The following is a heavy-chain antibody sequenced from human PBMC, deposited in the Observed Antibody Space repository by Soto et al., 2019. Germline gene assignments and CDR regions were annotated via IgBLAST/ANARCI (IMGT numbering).Heavy chain of an antibody. CDR2: LIPIFGTA. Sequence: QVQLVQSGAEVKKPGSSVKVSCKASGGTFSSYAISWVRQAPGQGLEWMGGLIPIFGTANYAQKFQGRVTITADESTSTAYMEPGRLRSEDTAVYYCARHVPAAGYYYGMDVWGQGPTVTVS. CDR1: GGTFSSYA. J-gene: IGHJ6*02. V-gene: IGHV1-69*12. CDR3: ARHVPAAGYYYGMDV. D-gene: IGHD2-2*01.